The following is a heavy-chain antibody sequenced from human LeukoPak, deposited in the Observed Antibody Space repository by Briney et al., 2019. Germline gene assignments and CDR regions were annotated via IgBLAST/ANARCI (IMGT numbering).Heavy chain of an antibody. D-gene: IGHD2-2*01. V-gene: IGHV4-59*01. J-gene: IGHJ3*02. CDR2: IYYSGST. CDR3: ARGGLVVVPAAIGDI. CDR1: GGSISSYY. Sequence: SETLSLTCTVSGGSISSYYWSWIRQPPGKGLEWIGYIYYSGSTNYNPSLKSRVTISVDTSKNQFSLKLSSVTTADTAVYYCARGGLVVVPAAIGDIWGQGTMVTVSS.